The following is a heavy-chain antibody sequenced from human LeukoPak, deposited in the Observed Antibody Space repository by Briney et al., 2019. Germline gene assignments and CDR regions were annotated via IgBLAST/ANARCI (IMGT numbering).Heavy chain of an antibody. V-gene: IGHV3-43*01. J-gene: IGHJ4*02. Sequence: PGGSLRLSCAASGFTFDDHTMHWVRHAPGKGLEGVSLIRWDGGVTKYAGSVKGRFTISRDNTQKSLYLQMNSLRTADTALYYCAKSDHGGDGFNYDYWGQGALVSVSS. D-gene: IGHD5-24*01. CDR2: IRWDGGVT. CDR3: AKSDHGGDGFNYDY. CDR1: GFTFDDHT.